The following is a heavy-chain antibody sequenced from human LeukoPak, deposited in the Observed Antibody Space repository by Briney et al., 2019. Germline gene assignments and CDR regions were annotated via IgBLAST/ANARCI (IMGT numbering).Heavy chain of an antibody. CDR3: ALSLGSYGSGSYNHYYSMDV. J-gene: IGHJ6*03. CDR1: GYSFTSYW. D-gene: IGHD3-10*01. Sequence: GESLKISWKGSGYSFTSYWIGWVRQMPGKGLEWMGIIYPGYSDTRYSPSFQGQVTISADKSTSPAYMQWSSLKASDTAMSYCALSLGSYGSGSYNHYYSMDVWGKGTTVTVSS. CDR2: IYPGYSDT. V-gene: IGHV5-51*01.